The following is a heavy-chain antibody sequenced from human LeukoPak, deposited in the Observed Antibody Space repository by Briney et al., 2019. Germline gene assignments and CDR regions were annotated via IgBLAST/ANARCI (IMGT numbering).Heavy chain of an antibody. Sequence: GGSLRLSCAASGFTVSSNYMTWVRQAPGKGLEWVANIKQDGSERYYVDSVKGRFTISRDNAKNSLYLQMNSLRVEDTAVYYCTKKTGEYWGQGTLVTVSA. CDR1: GFTVSSNY. CDR3: TKKTGEY. J-gene: IGHJ4*02. CDR2: IKQDGSER. V-gene: IGHV3-7*03.